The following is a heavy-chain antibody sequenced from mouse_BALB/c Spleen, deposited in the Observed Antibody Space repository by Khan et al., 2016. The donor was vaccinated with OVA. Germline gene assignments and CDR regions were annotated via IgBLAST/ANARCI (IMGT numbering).Heavy chain of an antibody. Sequence: EVQLVESGGGLVKPGGSLKLSCAASGFTFSDYYMYWVRQTPEKRLEWVATISDGGTSTYYPDSVKGRFTISRDNAKNSLYLQMSRLNSDDTAIFFCVRAGYGAFAYWGQGTLVTVSA. CDR1: GFTFSDYY. V-gene: IGHV5-4*02. CDR3: VRAGYGAFAY. CDR2: ISDGGTST. J-gene: IGHJ3*01. D-gene: IGHD1-1*02.